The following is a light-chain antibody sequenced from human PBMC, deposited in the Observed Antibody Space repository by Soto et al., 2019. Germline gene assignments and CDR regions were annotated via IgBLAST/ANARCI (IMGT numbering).Light chain of an antibody. V-gene: IGKV3-20*01. Sequence: VLTQSPGTLSLSPGESATLSCRASQIVRSTYLAWYQQKPGQAPRLLIYDASIRATDIPDRFSGSGSGTEFTLTISGLEPEDFAVYYCQHYGNSLWTFGQGTRVIFK. CDR1: QIVRSTY. CDR3: QHYGNSLWT. CDR2: DAS. J-gene: IGKJ1*01.